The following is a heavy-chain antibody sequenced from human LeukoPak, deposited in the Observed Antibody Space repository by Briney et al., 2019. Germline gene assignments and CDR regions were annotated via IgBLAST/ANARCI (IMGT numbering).Heavy chain of an antibody. Sequence: GGSLRLSCAASGFTFSSYAMHWVRQAPGKGLEWVAVISYDGSNKYFADSVKGRFTISRDNSKNTLYLQMNSLRAEDTAVYYCARVLWVPPPEVYYYYGMDVWGQGTTVTVSS. CDR3: ARVLWVPPPEVYYYYGMDV. CDR1: GFTFSSYA. J-gene: IGHJ6*02. CDR2: ISYDGSNK. D-gene: IGHD3-10*01. V-gene: IGHV3-30-3*01.